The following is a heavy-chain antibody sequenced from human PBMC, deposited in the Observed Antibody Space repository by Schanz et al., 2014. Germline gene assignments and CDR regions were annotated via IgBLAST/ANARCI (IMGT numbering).Heavy chain of an antibody. V-gene: IGHV4-31*03. D-gene: IGHD5-12*01. Sequence: QVQLQESGPGLVKPSQTLSLTCTVSGASISSGGYYWDWIRLLPGKGLEWIGYISYSGSTSFNPSLKSRVTISVDTSKNQFSLELSSVTAADTAVYYCARRGSYNWFDPWGQGTLVTVSS. J-gene: IGHJ5*02. CDR2: ISYSGST. CDR1: GASISSGGYY. CDR3: ARRGSYNWFDP.